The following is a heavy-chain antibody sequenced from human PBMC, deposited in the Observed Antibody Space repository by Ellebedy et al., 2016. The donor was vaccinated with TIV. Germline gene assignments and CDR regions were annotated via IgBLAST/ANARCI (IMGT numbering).Heavy chain of an antibody. CDR1: GFTFSSYA. CDR2: IWYDGSNK. CDR3: ARRIAARPDYYYAMDV. D-gene: IGHD6-6*01. Sequence: GESLKISCAASGFTFSSYAMSWVRQAPGKGLEWVAVIWYDGSNKYYGDSVKGRFTISRDNSKNTLSLQMNSLRAEDTAVYYCARRIAARPDYYYAMDVWGQGTTVTVAS. J-gene: IGHJ6*02. V-gene: IGHV3-33*08.